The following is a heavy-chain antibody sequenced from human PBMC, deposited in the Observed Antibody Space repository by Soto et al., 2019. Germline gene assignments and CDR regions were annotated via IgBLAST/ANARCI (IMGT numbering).Heavy chain of an antibody. CDR2: IIPIFGTA. CDR1: GRTFSSYA. CDR3: ARRVGAGLFLDYYYRMDV. V-gene: IGHV1-69*13. D-gene: IGHD1-26*01. Sequence: SVKVSSKASGRTFSSYAIRWVRQAPGQGLEWMGGIIPIFGTANYAQKFQGRVTITADESTSTAYMELSILRSEDTAVYHCARRVGAGLFLDYYYRMDVWGQGTTVTVCS. J-gene: IGHJ6*02.